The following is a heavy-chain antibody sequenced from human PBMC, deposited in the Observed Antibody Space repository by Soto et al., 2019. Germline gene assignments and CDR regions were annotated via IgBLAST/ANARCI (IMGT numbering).Heavy chain of an antibody. CDR1: GGSFGNYV. Sequence: SVKVSCTVSGGSFGNYVIALVRQAPGQGLEWMGGVFPKFGTTYYCQKFQGRLTVTADESTSKTYMDLSRLTSDDTAIFYCVADVGLAEHPVVWGQGTTVTVSS. CDR2: VFPKFGTT. J-gene: IGHJ6*02. V-gene: IGHV1-69*13. D-gene: IGHD1-1*01. CDR3: VADVGLAEHPVV.